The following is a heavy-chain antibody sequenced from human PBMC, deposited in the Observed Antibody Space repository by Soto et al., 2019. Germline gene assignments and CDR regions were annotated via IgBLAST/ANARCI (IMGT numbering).Heavy chain of an antibody. Sequence: VAGGSIVGVGGRRSLIRKPPGKGLEWIGPIYYSGSTYYNPSLKSRAGISVDSSKSQVSLKLTSVTAADTALYFSARHLMNYYRLGNWGQAALVTLPS. J-gene: IGHJ1*01. D-gene: IGHD3-22*01. V-gene: IGHV4-30-4*08. CDR2: IYYSGST. CDR1: GGSIVGVGGR. CDR3: ARHLMNYYRLGN.